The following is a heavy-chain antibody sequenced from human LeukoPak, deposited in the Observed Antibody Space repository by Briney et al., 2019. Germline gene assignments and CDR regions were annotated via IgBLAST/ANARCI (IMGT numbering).Heavy chain of an antibody. CDR1: GFTFSSYW. Sequence: GGSLRLSCAASGFTFSSYWMSWVRQAPGKGLEWVANINQDGSGKYYVDSVKGRFTISRDNAKNSLYLQMNSLRAEDTAVYYCARYYGSGNFDYWGQGTLVAVSS. CDR3: ARYYGSGNFDY. CDR2: INQDGSGK. D-gene: IGHD3-10*01. V-gene: IGHV3-7*04. J-gene: IGHJ4*02.